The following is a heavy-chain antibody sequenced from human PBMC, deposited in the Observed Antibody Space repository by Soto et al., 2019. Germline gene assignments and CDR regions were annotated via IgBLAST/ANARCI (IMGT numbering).Heavy chain of an antibody. D-gene: IGHD6-13*01. CDR3: ASAAARDYYYYGMDV. J-gene: IGHJ6*02. CDR1: GGTFSSYA. Sequence: QVQLVQSGAEVKKPGSSVKVSCKASGGTFSSYAISWVRQAPGLGLEWMGGIIPIFGTANYAQKFQGRVTIXXDXSXXTAYMELSSLRSEDTAVYYCASAAARDYYYYGMDVWGQGTTVTVSS. CDR2: IIPIFGTA. V-gene: IGHV1-69*12.